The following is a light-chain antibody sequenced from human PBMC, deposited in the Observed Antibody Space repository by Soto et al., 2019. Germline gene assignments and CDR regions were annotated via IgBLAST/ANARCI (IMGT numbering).Light chain of an antibody. CDR1: SSDVGGYNY. J-gene: IGLJ1*01. CDR2: EVN. CDR3: SSYAGSSNV. Sequence: QSALTQPPSASVSPGQSVAISCTGTSSDVGGYNYVSWYQQHPGKAPKLMIYEVNKRPSGVPDRFSGSKSGNTASLTVSGLQAEDEADYYCSSYAGSSNVFGTGNKVTVL. V-gene: IGLV2-8*01.